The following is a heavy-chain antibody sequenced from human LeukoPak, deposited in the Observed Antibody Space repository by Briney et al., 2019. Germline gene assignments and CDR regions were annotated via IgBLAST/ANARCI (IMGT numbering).Heavy chain of an antibody. D-gene: IGHD6-19*01. Sequence: GGSLRLSCAASGFTFSTYSMDWVRQAPGKGLEWVSSISDVSTYIYYADSVKGRFTISRDNSKNTLYLQMNSLRAEDTAVYYCAKDRDTYSSGRHPSFDYWGQGTLVTVSS. J-gene: IGHJ4*02. CDR3: AKDRDTYSSGRHPSFDY. CDR1: GFTFSTYS. CDR2: ISDVSTYI. V-gene: IGHV3-21*04.